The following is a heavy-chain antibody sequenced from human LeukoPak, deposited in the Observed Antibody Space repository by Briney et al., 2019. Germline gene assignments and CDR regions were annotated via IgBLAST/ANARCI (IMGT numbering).Heavy chain of an antibody. CDR2: INPSGGST. CDR1: GYTFTNYY. D-gene: IGHD2-2*01. Sequence: VSVKVSCKASGYTFTNYYMHWVRQAPGQGLAWMGIINPSGGSTSYAQKFQGRVTMTRDTSTSTVYMELSSLGSEDTAVYYCARDTYYRSTGFAFDLWGQGTMVTVSS. CDR3: ARDTYYRSTGFAFDL. J-gene: IGHJ3*01. V-gene: IGHV1-46*01.